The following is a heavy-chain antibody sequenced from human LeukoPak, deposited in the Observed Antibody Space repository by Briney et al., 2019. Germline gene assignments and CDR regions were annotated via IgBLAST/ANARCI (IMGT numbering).Heavy chain of an antibody. CDR2: ISAYNGNT. CDR3: ATNLRGYSGYDYSY. Sequence: ASVNVSCKASGYTFTSYGISWVRQAPGQGLEWMGWISAYNGNTNYSQKLQGRVTMTTDTSTSTAYMELRSLRSDDTAVYYCATNLRGYSGYDYSYWGQGTLVTVSS. D-gene: IGHD5-12*01. CDR1: GYTFTSYG. V-gene: IGHV1-18*01. J-gene: IGHJ4*02.